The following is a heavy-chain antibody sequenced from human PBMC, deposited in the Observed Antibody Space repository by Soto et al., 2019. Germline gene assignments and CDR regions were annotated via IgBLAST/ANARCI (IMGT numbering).Heavy chain of an antibody. CDR1: GYTFTSYG. J-gene: IGHJ6*02. V-gene: IGHV1-18*01. Sequence: VASVKVSCKASGYTFTSYGISWVRQAPGQGLEWMGWISAYNGNTNYAQKLQGRVTMTTDTSTSTAYMELRSLRSDDTAVYYCARDGVVDTAMVYYYGMDVWGQGTTVTVSS. CDR3: ARDGVVDTAMVYYYGMDV. D-gene: IGHD5-18*01. CDR2: ISAYNGNT.